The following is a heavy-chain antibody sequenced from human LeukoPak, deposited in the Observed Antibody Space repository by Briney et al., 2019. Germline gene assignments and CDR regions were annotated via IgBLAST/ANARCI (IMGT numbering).Heavy chain of an antibody. CDR3: TTVRYDSSGYYSYFDY. CDR2: INHSGST. J-gene: IGHJ4*02. V-gene: IGHV4-34*01. Sequence: SETLSLTCAVYGGSVSGYYWSWIRQPPGKGLEWIGEINHSGSTNYNPSLKSRVTISVDMSKDQFSLKLGSVSAADTAVYYCTTVRYDSSGYYSYFDYWGQGTLVTVSS. D-gene: IGHD3-22*01. CDR1: GGSVSGYY.